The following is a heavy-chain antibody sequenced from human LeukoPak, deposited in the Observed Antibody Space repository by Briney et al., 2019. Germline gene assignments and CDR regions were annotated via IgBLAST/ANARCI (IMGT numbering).Heavy chain of an antibody. CDR3: ARDRIAARPENWFDP. V-gene: IGHV1-18*01. J-gene: IGHJ5*02. D-gene: IGHD6-6*01. Sequence: ASVKVSCKASGYTFTSYGISWVRQAPGQGLEWMGWISAYNGNTNYAQKLQGRVAMTTDTSTSTAYMELRSLRSDGTAVYYCARDRIAARPENWFDPWGQGTLVTVSS. CDR2: ISAYNGNT. CDR1: GYTFTSYG.